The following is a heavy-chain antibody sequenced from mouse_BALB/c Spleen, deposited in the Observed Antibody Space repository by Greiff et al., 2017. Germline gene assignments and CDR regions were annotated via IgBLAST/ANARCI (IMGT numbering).Heavy chain of an antibody. CDR1: GFTFSNYW. Sequence: EVKLVESGGGLVQPGGSMKLSCVASGFTFSNYWMNWVRQSPEKGLEWVAEIRLKSNNYATHYAESVKGRFTISRDDSKSSVYLQMNNLRAEDTGIYYCTRGGNYYFDYWGQGTTLTVSS. CDR2: IRLKSNNYAT. CDR3: TRGGNYYFDY. V-gene: IGHV6-6*02. D-gene: IGHD2-1*01. J-gene: IGHJ2*01.